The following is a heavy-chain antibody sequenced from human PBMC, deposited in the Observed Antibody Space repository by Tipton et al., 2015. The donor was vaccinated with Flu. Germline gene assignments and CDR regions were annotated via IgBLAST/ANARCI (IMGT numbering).Heavy chain of an antibody. V-gene: IGHV3-33*08. D-gene: IGHD3-9*01. CDR2: IWYDGSNK. CDR1: GFTLTRYG. J-gene: IGHJ4*02. Sequence: SLRLSCAVSGFTLTRYGMSWVRQAPGKGLEWVAGIWYDGSNKYYADSVKGRFTISRDNSKNTLYLQMNSLRAEDTAVYYCARGYDILTDGGGYFDYWGQGTLVTVSS. CDR3: ARGYDILTDGGGYFDY.